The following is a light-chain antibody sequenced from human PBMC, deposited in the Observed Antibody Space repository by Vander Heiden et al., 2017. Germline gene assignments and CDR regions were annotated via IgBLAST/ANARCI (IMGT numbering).Light chain of an antibody. J-gene: IGLJ2*01. CDR2: GNT. CDR1: SSNMGAGDG. Sequence: QSVLTQPPSVSGAPGQRSISSGTGRSSNMGAGDGVHWYQQLPGTAPKLLIYGNTNRPAGVPDRISGSKAGTSASLAIKGRQAEDEADYYCQSYDSSLSVVFGGGTKLTVL. CDR3: QSYDSSLSVV. V-gene: IGLV1-40*01.